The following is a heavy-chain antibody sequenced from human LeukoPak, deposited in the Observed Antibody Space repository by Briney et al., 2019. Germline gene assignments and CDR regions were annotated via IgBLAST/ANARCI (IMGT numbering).Heavy chain of an antibody. Sequence: GGSLRLSCAASTFFFSAYGMNWVRQAPGKGLEWVSYISSVITTVYYADSVKGRFTISRDNARNSLYLQMNSLRDEDTAVYYCARGTYYSDCWGQGTLVTVSS. CDR3: ARGTYYSDC. CDR1: TFFFSAYG. V-gene: IGHV3-48*02. CDR2: ISSVITTV. J-gene: IGHJ4*02.